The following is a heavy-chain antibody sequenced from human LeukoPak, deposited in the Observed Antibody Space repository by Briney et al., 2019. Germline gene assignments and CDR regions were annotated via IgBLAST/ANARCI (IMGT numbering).Heavy chain of an antibody. D-gene: IGHD5-18*01. Sequence: GGSLRLSCAASGFTFSSYAMHWVRQAPGKGLEWVAVISYDGSNKYYADSVKGRFTISRDNSKNTLYLQMNSLRAEDTAVYYCARDLFGYHDYWGQGALVTVSS. CDR1: GFTFSSYA. V-gene: IGHV3-30*01. CDR3: ARDLFGYHDY. CDR2: ISYDGSNK. J-gene: IGHJ4*02.